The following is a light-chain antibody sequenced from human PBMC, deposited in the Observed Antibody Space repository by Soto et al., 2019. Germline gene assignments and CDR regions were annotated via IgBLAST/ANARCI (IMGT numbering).Light chain of an antibody. CDR1: SSDVGGYNY. CDR2: EVS. Sequence: QSVLTQPPSASGSPGQSVTISCTGTSSDVGGYNYVSWYQQHPGKAPKLMIYEVSKRPSGVPDRFSGSKSGNTASLTVSGLQAEDEVDYYCSSYAGSNNPYVFGTGTKVTV. CDR3: SSYAGSNNPYV. J-gene: IGLJ1*01. V-gene: IGLV2-8*01.